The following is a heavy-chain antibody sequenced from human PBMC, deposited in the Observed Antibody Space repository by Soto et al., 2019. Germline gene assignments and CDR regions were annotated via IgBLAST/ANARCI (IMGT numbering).Heavy chain of an antibody. CDR2: TYYRSKWYF. V-gene: IGHV6-1*01. CDR3: ARGSWDDVSGHYYMDV. J-gene: IGHJ6*03. Sequence: PSQTLSLTCAISWGRVSSNRAGWNWIRPTPSRGLEWLGRTYYRSKWYFNYAVSVESRITINPDTSKNQFSLQLSSVTPDDTAVYYCARGSWDDVSGHYYMDVWGKGTTVTVSS. D-gene: IGHD1-1*01. CDR1: WGRVSSNRAG.